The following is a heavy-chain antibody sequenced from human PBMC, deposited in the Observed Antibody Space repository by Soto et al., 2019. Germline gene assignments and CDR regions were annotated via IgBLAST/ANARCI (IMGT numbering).Heavy chain of an antibody. Sequence: EVQLVESGGGLVQPGGSLRLSCVASGFTFSSYWMHWVRQAPGKGLVWVSSISNDGSSIYADPVKARFTISRDNAKNTLDLQRNSLRAEDTAVYYCARLPNKSPQNWGQGTLVIVPP. CDR1: GFTFSSYW. CDR2: ISNDGSS. CDR3: ARLPNKSPQN. J-gene: IGHJ1*01. V-gene: IGHV3-74*01.